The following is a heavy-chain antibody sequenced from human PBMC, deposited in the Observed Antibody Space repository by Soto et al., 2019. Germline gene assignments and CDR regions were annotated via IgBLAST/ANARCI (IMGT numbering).Heavy chain of an antibody. D-gene: IGHD2-2*02. J-gene: IGHJ6*02. CDR2: ISWNSGSI. CDR1: GFTFDDYA. V-gene: IGHV3-9*01. CDR3: AKDIIPYCSSTSCYSPYYYYGMDV. Sequence: GGSLRLSCAASGFTFDDYAMHWVRQAPGKGLEWVSGISWNSGSIGYADSVKGRFTISRDNAKNSLYLQMNSLRAEDTALYYCAKDIIPYCSSTSCYSPYYYYGMDVWRQGTTVTVSS.